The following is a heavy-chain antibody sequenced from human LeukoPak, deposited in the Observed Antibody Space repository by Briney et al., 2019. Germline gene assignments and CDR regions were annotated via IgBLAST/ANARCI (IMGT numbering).Heavy chain of an antibody. Sequence: GGSLRLSCTASGFAFDEHGMSGVRQVPGKGLEWVSGINWSGGSTGYADPLRGRFTISRDNAKNSLYLQMDSLRAEDTALYYCARAPITSPFYFDYWGQGTLVTVSS. CDR1: GFAFDEHG. D-gene: IGHD2-2*01. CDR3: ARAPITSPFYFDY. V-gene: IGHV3-20*04. CDR2: INWSGGST. J-gene: IGHJ4*02.